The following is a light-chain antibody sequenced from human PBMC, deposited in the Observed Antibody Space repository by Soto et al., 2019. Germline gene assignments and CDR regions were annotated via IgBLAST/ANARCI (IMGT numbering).Light chain of an antibody. V-gene: IGKV1-6*01. J-gene: IGKJ1*01. Sequence: AIPMTQSPSSLSASVGDRVTITCRTSQDVRVDLGWYQQKPGKAPELLIYAASNLQSGVPSRFSGSGSGRDFTLTISSLQPEDFATYYCLQDYIYPRTFGQGTKVEIK. CDR2: AAS. CDR1: QDVRVD. CDR3: LQDYIYPRT.